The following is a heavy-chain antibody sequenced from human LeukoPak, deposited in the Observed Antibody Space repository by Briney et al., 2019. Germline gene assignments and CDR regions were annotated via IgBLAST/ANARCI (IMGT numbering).Heavy chain of an antibody. V-gene: IGHV1-69*13. CDR2: IIPIFGTA. J-gene: IGHJ4*02. CDR1: GGTFSSYA. Sequence: GASVKVSCKASGGTFSSYAISWVRQAPGQGLEWMGGIIPIFGTANYAQKFQGRVTITADESTSTAYMELSSLRSEGTAVYYCASCDHSSSWYADWGQGTLVTVSS. D-gene: IGHD6-13*01. CDR3: ASCDHSSSWYAD.